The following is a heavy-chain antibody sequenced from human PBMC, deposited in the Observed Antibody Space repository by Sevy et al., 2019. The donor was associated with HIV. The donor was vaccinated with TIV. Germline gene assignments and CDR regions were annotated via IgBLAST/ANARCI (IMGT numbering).Heavy chain of an antibody. CDR3: ARVGVGGYSYSLDS. J-gene: IGHJ4*02. D-gene: IGHD5-18*01. Sequence: GGSLRLSCAASGFTFSTYWMSWVRQAPGKGLEWVATMKQDGSEKDYVDSVKGRFTISRDNAKNSLYLQMNSVRGEDTAVYYWARVGVGGYSYSLDSWGQGTLVTVSS. CDR2: MKQDGSEK. V-gene: IGHV3-7*01. CDR1: GFTFSTYW.